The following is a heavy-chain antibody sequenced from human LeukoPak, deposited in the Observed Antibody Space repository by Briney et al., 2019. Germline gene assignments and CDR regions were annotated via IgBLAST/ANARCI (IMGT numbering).Heavy chain of an antibody. Sequence: GGSLRLSCAASGFTFSSYEMNWVRQAPAKGLEWVSYISSSGSTIYYADSAKGRFTISRDNAKNSLYLQMNSLRAEDSAVYYCARFRSPHATAMIVVVPAVSDYWGQGTLVTVSS. J-gene: IGHJ4*02. V-gene: IGHV3-48*03. CDR1: GFTFSSYE. D-gene: IGHD2-2*01. CDR3: ARFRSPHATAMIVVVPAVSDY. CDR2: ISSSGSTI.